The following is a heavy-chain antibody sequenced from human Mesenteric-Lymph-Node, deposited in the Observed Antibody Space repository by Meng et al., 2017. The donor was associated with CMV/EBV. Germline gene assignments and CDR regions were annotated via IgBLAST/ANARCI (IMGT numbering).Heavy chain of an antibody. J-gene: IGHJ6*02. CDR3: ARGGETIVVVPAAIVPYYYYGMGV. CDR2: MNPNSGNT. V-gene: IGHV1-8*01. CDR1: GYTFSSYD. D-gene: IGHD2-2*02. Sequence: ASVKVSCKASGYTFSSYDINWVRQATGQGLEWMGWMNPNSGNTGYAQKFQGRVTMTTNTSTSTAYMELSSLRSEDTAVYYYARGGETIVVVPAAIVPYYYYGMGVWGQGTTVTVSS.